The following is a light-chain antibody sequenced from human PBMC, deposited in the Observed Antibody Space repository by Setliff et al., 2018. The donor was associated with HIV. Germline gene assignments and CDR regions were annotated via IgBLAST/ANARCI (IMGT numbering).Light chain of an antibody. J-gene: IGLJ2*01. CDR1: TSDVGGYNF. CDR3: ISYTSRITWI. Sequence: QSVLTQPRSVSGSPGQSVTISCTGTTSDVGGYNFVSWYQHHPGKAPKLIIYEVSNRPSGVSNRFSGSKSGNTASLTISGLQAEDEADYYCISYTSRITWIFGGGTKVTVL. V-gene: IGLV2-14*01. CDR2: EVS.